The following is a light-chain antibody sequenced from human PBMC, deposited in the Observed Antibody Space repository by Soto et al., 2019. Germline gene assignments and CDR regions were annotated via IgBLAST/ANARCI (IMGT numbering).Light chain of an antibody. Sequence: EIASTQSPGTLSLSPGERATLSCRASQSVSSSYLAWYQQKPGQAPKVLIYRASSRATGIPDRFSGSGSGTDFTLTISRLEPEDFAVYYCQQYGSSPLTFGGGTKVEIK. CDR1: QSVSSSY. CDR2: RAS. CDR3: QQYGSSPLT. J-gene: IGKJ4*01. V-gene: IGKV3-20*01.